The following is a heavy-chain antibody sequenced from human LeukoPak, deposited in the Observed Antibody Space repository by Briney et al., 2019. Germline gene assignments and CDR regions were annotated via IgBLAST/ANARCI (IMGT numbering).Heavy chain of an antibody. D-gene: IGHD4-23*01. Sequence: SQILSLTCTVSGGSISSGRYYWSWIRQHPVKGLEWIGYIYYSGSTYYNPSLKSRVTISVDTSKNQFSLKLSSVTAADTAVYYCTSNYGGNSDYWGQGTLVTVSS. CDR2: IYYSGST. CDR1: GGSISSGRYY. V-gene: IGHV4-31*03. J-gene: IGHJ4*02. CDR3: TSNYGGNSDY.